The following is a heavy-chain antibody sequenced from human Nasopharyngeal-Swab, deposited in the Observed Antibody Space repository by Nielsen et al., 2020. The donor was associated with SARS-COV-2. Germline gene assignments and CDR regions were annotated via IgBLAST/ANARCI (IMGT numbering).Heavy chain of an antibody. CDR1: GFTFSSYA. CDR3: AREEVLGDAFDV. J-gene: IGHJ3*01. Sequence: GESLKISCAASGFTFSSYAMHWVRQAPGKGLEWVAVISYDGSNKYYADSVKGRFTISRDKSKNTLYLQMNSLRAEDTAVYYCAREEVLGDAFDVWGQGTMVTVSS. V-gene: IGHV3-30*04. D-gene: IGHD4/OR15-4a*01. CDR2: ISYDGSNK.